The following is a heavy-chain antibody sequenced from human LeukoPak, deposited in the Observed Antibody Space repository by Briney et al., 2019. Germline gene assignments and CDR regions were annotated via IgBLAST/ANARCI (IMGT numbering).Heavy chain of an antibody. D-gene: IGHD1-26*01. J-gene: IGHJ4*02. CDR1: GFTFSSYS. Sequence: GGSLRLSCAASGFTFSSYSMNWGRQAPGKGLEWVSYISSSSSTIYYADSVKGRFTISRDNARNSLYLQMNSLRDEDTAVYYCARDFRSLYYFDHWGQGSLVTVSS. CDR3: ARDFRSLYYFDH. CDR2: ISSSSSTI. V-gene: IGHV3-48*02.